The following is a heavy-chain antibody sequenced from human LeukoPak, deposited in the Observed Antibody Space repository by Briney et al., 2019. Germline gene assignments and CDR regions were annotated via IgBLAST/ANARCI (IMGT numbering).Heavy chain of an antibody. CDR2: INPNSGGT. CDR3: ARDRSDEVPAAIGAQLWYYYMDV. Sequence: ASVKVSCKASGYTFTGYYMHWVRQAPGQGLEWMGWINPNSGGTNYAQKFQGRVTMTRDTSISTAYMGLSRLRSDDTAVYYCARDRSDEVPAAIGAQLWYYYMDVWGKGATVTVSS. CDR1: GYTFTGYY. D-gene: IGHD2-2*02. V-gene: IGHV1-2*02. J-gene: IGHJ6*03.